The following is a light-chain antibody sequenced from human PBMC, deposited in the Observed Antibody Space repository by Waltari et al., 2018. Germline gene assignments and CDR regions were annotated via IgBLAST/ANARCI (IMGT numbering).Light chain of an antibody. Sequence: DIVLTQSPDSLPVSLGERATINCKSSQNILYNSNNKNYLAWYQQKPGQPPKLLIYWASTRQVGVPGRFSGSGSGTDFTLTISSLQAEDVAVYYCQQFFGTPWTFGQGTKVEIK. J-gene: IGKJ1*01. CDR3: QQFFGTPWT. CDR1: QNILYNSNNKNY. CDR2: WAS. V-gene: IGKV4-1*01.